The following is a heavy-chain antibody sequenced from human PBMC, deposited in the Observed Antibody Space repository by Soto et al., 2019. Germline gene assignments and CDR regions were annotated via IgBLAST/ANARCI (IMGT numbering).Heavy chain of an antibody. Sequence: VQLLESGGGLVQPGGSLRLSSVASGFILYNYAMGWVRQPPRKGLELVPTIGATDGDSYGVPWYEESVKGRFTISGDSSANTLFLHMDNLRAEDSALYYCVKRGRNWGAFDFWGQGTTVVVSS. V-gene: IGHV3-23*01. J-gene: IGHJ3*01. CDR2: IGATDGDSYGVP. CDR3: VKRGRNWGAFDF. D-gene: IGHD7-27*01. CDR1: GFILYNYA.